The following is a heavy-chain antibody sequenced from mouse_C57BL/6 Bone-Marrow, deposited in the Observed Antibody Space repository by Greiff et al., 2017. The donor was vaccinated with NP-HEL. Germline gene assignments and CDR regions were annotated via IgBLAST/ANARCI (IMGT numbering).Heavy chain of an antibody. J-gene: IGHJ4*01. CDR2: ISDGGSYT. D-gene: IGHD1-1*01. V-gene: IGHV5-4*01. Sequence: EVHLVESGGGLVKPGGSLKLSCAASGFTFSSYAMSWVRQTPEKRLEWVATISDGGSYTYYPDTVKGPFTISRDNAKNNLYLQMSHLKSEDTAMYYCARDSYYGRYAMDYWGQGTSVTVSS. CDR1: GFTFSSYA. CDR3: ARDSYYGRYAMDY.